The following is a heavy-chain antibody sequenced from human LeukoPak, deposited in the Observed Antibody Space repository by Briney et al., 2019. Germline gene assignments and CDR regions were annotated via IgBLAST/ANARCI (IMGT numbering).Heavy chain of an antibody. Sequence: TGGSLSLSCAASGFTFSNDWMHWVRQAPGNGLVWVSRINTDGSTTTYADSVKGRFTSSRDNAKNTLYLQMNSLRVEDTAVYYCARGRGGSYHYWGQGTLVTVSS. V-gene: IGHV3-74*01. CDR1: GFTFSNDW. J-gene: IGHJ4*02. D-gene: IGHD1-26*01. CDR2: INTDGSTT. CDR3: ARGRGGSYHY.